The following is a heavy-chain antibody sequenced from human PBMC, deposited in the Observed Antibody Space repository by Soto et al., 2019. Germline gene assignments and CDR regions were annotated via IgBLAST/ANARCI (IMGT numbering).Heavy chain of an antibody. CDR2: ISGTSDYR. Sequence: GGSLRLSCAGSGVSFSTSSMNWVRQAPGKELEWVSAISGTSDYRYYADSVKGRFTISRDNAKNSLFLQMNSLRVEDTAVYHCARDPSYYGSPALLDYWGQGTLVTVSS. J-gene: IGHJ4*02. CDR1: GVSFSTSS. D-gene: IGHD3-10*01. CDR3: ARDPSYYGSPALLDY. V-gene: IGHV3-21*01.